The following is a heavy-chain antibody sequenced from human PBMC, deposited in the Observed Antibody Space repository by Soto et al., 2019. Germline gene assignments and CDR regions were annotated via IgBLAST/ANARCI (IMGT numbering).Heavy chain of an antibody. CDR2: ISAHNGDT. CDR3: ARDPGIHCSSAACYTRGMDV. Sequence: QVQLVQSGAEVKKPGASVKVSCKASGYTFPTYGINWVRQAPGLGLEWMGWISAHNGDTKYAQSLQGRVTMTTDTSTSTAYMELWSLRSDDTAIYYCARDPGIHCSSAACYTRGMDVWGQGTTVTVS. CDR1: GYTFPTYG. J-gene: IGHJ6*02. D-gene: IGHD2-2*02. V-gene: IGHV1-18*04.